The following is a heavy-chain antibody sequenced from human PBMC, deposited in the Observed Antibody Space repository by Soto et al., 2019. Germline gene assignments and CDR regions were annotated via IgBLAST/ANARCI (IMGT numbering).Heavy chain of an antibody. CDR3: AREHYGGNSAGDWFDP. CDR2: IIPIFGTA. D-gene: IGHD4-17*01. J-gene: IGHJ5*02. V-gene: IGHV1-69*12. CDR1: GGTFSSYA. Sequence: QVQLVQSGAEVKKPGSSVKVSCKASGGTFSSYAISWVRQAPGQGLEWMGGIIPIFGTANYAQKFQGRVTITADEATSTACMELGSLRSEDTAVYYCAREHYGGNSAGDWFDPWGQGTLVTVSS.